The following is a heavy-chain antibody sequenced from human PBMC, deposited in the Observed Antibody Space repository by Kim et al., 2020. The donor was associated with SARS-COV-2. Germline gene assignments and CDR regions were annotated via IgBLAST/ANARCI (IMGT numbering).Heavy chain of an antibody. Sequence: SETLSLTCAVYGGSFSGYYWSWIRQPPGKGLEWIGEINHSGSTNYNPSLKSRVTISVDTSKNQFSLKLSSVTAADTAVYYCARDRTGYSSSWYRGNLDY. CDR2: INHSGST. V-gene: IGHV4-34*01. CDR3: ARDRTGYSSSWYRGNLDY. J-gene: IGHJ4*01. D-gene: IGHD6-13*01. CDR1: GGSFSGYY.